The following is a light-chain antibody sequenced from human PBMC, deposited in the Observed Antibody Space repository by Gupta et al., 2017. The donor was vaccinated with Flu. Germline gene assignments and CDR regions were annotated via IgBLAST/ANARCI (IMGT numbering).Light chain of an antibody. J-gene: IGLJ3*02. CDR3: QSADSSGTYKV. V-gene: IGLV3-25*02. CDR1: ALPKQY. CDR2: KDS. Sequence: SYELTQPPSVSVSPGQTARITCSGDALPKQYAHWYQKKPGQAPVLVIYKDSERPSGIPERVSCSSSGTTVTLTSSGVQAEDEADYYCQSADSSGTYKVFGGGTKLTVL.